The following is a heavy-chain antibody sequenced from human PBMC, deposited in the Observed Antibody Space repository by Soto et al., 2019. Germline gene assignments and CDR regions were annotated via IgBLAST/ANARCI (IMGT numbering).Heavy chain of an antibody. V-gene: IGHV4-31*03. CDR1: CGSISSRGYY. D-gene: IGHD2-2*03. Sequence: PSDTLSLTCTVSCGSISSRGYYWSWIRQHPGKGLEWIGYIYYSGSTYYNPSLKSRVTISVDTSKNQFSLKLSSVTAADTAVYYCAREGGRGYGRIDYWGQGTLVTVSS. CDR3: AREGGRGYGRIDY. J-gene: IGHJ4*02. CDR2: IYYSGST.